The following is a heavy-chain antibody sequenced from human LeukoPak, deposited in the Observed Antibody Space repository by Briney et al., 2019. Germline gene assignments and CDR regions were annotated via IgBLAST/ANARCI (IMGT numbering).Heavy chain of an antibody. J-gene: IGHJ5*02. CDR3: AKEGGDGFDP. Sequence: GGSLRLSCAASGFTFSSYGMHWVRQAPGKGLEWVAFIRDDGSNKYYADSVKGRFTISRDNSNNTLYLQMNSLRAEDTAVYYSAKEGGDGFDPWGQGTLVTVSS. CDR1: GFTFSSYG. D-gene: IGHD3-16*01. CDR2: IRDDGSNK. V-gene: IGHV3-30*02.